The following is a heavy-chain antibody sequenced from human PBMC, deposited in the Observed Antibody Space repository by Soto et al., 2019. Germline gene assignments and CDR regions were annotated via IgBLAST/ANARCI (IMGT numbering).Heavy chain of an antibody. CDR1: GFTFSSYW. CDR2: IKQDGSQI. Sequence: EVHLVESGGGLVQPGGSLRLSCAASGFTFSSYWMSWVRQAPGKGLEWVANIKQDGSQIYYVDSVKGRFTISRDNAKNSVYLQLNSLRAEDTAVYYCARIGYSSSCLDYWGQGTLVTVSS. D-gene: IGHD4-4*01. CDR3: ARIGYSSSCLDY. J-gene: IGHJ4*02. V-gene: IGHV3-7*01.